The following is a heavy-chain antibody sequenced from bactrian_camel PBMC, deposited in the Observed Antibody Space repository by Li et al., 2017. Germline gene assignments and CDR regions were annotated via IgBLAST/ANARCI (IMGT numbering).Heavy chain of an antibody. Sequence: HVQLVESGGGSVQAGGSLKLSCVASERGLNRNCMGWFRQAPGQEREGVATIYLGGGNTYYTNSVKGRFTISRDNAKNTLYLQLNSLKTEDTAMYFCAKVDYGGDSSDNYWGQGTQVTVS. CDR3: AKVDYGGDSSDNY. CDR1: ERGLNRNC. D-gene: IGHD5*01. V-gene: IGHV3S54*01. J-gene: IGHJ4*01. CDR2: IYLGGGNT.